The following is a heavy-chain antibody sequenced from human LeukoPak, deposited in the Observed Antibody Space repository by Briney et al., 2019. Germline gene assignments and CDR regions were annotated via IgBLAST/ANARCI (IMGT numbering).Heavy chain of an antibody. J-gene: IGHJ4*02. CDR2: INHSGST. Sequence: PETLSLTCAVYGGSFSGYYWSWIRQPPGKGLEWIGEINHSGSTNYNPSLKSRVTISVDTSKNQFSLKLSSVTAADTAVYYCASGDSSGYYSRGPVGTYWGQGTLVTVSS. D-gene: IGHD3-22*01. V-gene: IGHV4-34*01. CDR1: GGSFSGYY. CDR3: ASGDSSGYYSRGPVGTY.